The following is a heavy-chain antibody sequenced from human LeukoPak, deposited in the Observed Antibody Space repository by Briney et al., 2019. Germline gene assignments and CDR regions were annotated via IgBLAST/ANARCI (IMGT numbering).Heavy chain of an antibody. CDR1: GFTFSSYG. CDR2: IRYDGSNK. D-gene: IGHD2-15*01. V-gene: IGHV3-30*02. CDR3: AKVLYCSGGSCDDY. Sequence: GGSLRLSCAASGFTFSSYGMHWVRQAPGKGLEWVAFIRYDGSNKYYADSVKGRFTISRDNSKNTLYLQMNSLRAEDTAVYYCAKVLYCSGGSCDDYWGQGTLVTVSS. J-gene: IGHJ4*02.